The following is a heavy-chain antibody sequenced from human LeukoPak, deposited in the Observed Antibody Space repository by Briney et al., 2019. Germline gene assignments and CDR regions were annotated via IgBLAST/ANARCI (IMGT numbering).Heavy chain of an antibody. D-gene: IGHD2-21*01. CDR1: GEPINSYY. CDR2: IYYSGST. J-gene: IGHJ2*01. V-gene: IGHV4-59*01. Sequence: SETLSLTCTVSGEPINSYYWSWSRQPPGKGLEWIGHIYYSGSTNYNPSLKSRVTISIDTSKNQFSLKLSSVTAADTAVYYCARTAYARFLDLWGRSTLVTVSS. CDR3: ARTAYARFLDL.